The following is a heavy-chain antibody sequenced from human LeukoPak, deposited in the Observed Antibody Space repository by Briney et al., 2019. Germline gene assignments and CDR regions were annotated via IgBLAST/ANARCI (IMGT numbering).Heavy chain of an antibody. Sequence: GGSLRLSCAASGLSFSSYWMTWVRQAPGKGLEWVDNIKEDGSAKSYVDSVKGRFTISRDNAKNSLYLQMNSLRVEDTAVYYCARDYDYFSGHNLDAYDIWGQGTTVIVSS. CDR3: ARDYDYFSGHNLDAYDI. J-gene: IGHJ3*02. V-gene: IGHV3-7*01. CDR2: IKEDGSAK. CDR1: GLSFSSYW. D-gene: IGHD2-15*01.